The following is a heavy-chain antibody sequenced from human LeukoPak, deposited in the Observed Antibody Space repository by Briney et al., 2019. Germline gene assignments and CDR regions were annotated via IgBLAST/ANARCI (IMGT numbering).Heavy chain of an antibody. CDR3: ARDLPFED. V-gene: IGHV1-2*06. CDR2: IHPSSGAT. CDR1: GCTFIDYH. Sequence: GASVKVSCKASGCTFIDYHMHWVRQAPGQGLEWMGRIHPSSGATNYAQRFQGRLTLTTDTSINTAYMELSRLTSDDTAVYYCARDLPFEDWGQGTLVTVSS. J-gene: IGHJ1*01.